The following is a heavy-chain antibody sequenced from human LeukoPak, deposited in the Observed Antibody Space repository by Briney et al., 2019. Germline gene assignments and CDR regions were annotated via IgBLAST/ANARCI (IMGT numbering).Heavy chain of an antibody. CDR2: INPNSGGT. V-gene: IGHV1-2*02. J-gene: IGHJ6*02. D-gene: IGHD2-2*01. Sequence: ASVKVSCKASGYTFTGYYMHWVRQAPGQGLEWMGWINPNSGGTNYAQKFQGRVTMTRDTSISTAYMALSRLRSDDTAVYYCARDLVRYCSSTSCYAAPGNYYYYGMDVWGQGTTVTVSS. CDR3: ARDLVRYCSSTSCYAAPGNYYYYGMDV. CDR1: GYTFTGYY.